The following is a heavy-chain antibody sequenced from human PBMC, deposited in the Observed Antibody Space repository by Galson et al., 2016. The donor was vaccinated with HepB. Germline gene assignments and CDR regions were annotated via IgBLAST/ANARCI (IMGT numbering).Heavy chain of an antibody. J-gene: IGHJ3*01. V-gene: IGHV4-4*07. CDR1: GGSIRNYY. Sequence: SETLSLTCSVSGGSIRNYYCNWIRQSAAKGLEWIGRIDTLGTINYNPSFKSRISLSVDTSKSQFSLRLSSVTAADTALYYCARDGPWNSDPTGHDEFDLWGQGTMVSVSS. CDR3: ARDGPWNSDPTGHDEFDL. CDR2: IDTLGTI. D-gene: IGHD1-7*01.